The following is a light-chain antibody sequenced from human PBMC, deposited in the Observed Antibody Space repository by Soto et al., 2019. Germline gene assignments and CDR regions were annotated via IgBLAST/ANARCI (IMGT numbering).Light chain of an antibody. Sequence: SYELTQPPSVSVAPGQTARITCGGNNIGSESVHWYQQKPGQAPVLLVCDDADRPSGIPERFSGSNSGNTATLTISRVEAGDEADYYCQVWDSSSDHYVFGTGTKVTVL. CDR3: QVWDSSSDHYV. V-gene: IGLV3-21*02. J-gene: IGLJ1*01. CDR1: NIGSES. CDR2: DDA.